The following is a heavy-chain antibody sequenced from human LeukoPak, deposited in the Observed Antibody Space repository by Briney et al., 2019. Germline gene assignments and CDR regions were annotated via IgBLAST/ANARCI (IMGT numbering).Heavy chain of an antibody. D-gene: IGHD4-23*01. V-gene: IGHV3-53*01. Sequence: GGSLRLSCAASGFTVSSNYMSWVRQAPGKGLEWVSVIYSGGSTYYADSVKGRFTISRDNSKNTLYLQMNSLRAEDTAVYYCAKTRGNTYYYYMDVWGKGTTVTVSS. CDR3: AKTRGNTYYYYMDV. CDR1: GFTVSSNY. CDR2: IYSGGST. J-gene: IGHJ6*03.